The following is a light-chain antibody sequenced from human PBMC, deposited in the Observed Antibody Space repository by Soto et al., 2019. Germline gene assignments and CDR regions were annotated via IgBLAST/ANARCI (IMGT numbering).Light chain of an antibody. J-gene: IGKJ3*01. Sequence: DIQMTQSPSTLSASVGDRVTITCRASQNINNWLAGYQLKPGTAPKLLIYKASNLESGGPSRFSGSGSETDFTLCISSLQRDDFAAYFCQQYDSLFTFGRGTKVEIK. CDR1: QNINNW. CDR2: KAS. CDR3: QQYDSLFT. V-gene: IGKV1-5*03.